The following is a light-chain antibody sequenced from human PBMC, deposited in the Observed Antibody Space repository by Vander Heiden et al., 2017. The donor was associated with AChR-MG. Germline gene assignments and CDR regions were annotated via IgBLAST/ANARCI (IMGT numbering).Light chain of an antibody. V-gene: IGKV1-8*01. CDR1: QGISSY. CDR2: AAS. J-gene: IGKJ2*01. Sequence: AIRITQSPSSLSASTGDRVTITCRASQGISSYLAWYQQKPGKAPKLLIYAASTLQSGVPSRFSGSGSGTDFTLTISCLQSEDFATYYCQQDDSYPSTFGQGTKLEI. CDR3: QQDDSYPST.